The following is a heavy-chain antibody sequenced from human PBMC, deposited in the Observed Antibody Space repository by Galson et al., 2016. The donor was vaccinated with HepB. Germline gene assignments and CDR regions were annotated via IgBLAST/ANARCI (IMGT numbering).Heavy chain of an antibody. J-gene: IGHJ4*02. Sequence: SVKVSCKASGGSLRSYDISWVRQAPGHGLEWMGGIIPSMGTTTYAPKFQDRVTITAGESTSTSYMELSSLRSEDTAVYYCATRSEFYGPWDFWGQGTLVTVSS. CDR1: GGSLRSYD. V-gene: IGHV1-69*13. CDR2: IIPSMGTT. CDR3: ATRSEFYGPWDF. D-gene: IGHD2/OR15-2a*01.